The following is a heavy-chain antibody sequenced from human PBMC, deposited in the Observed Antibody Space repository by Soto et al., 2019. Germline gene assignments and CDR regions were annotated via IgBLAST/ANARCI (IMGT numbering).Heavy chain of an antibody. D-gene: IGHD4-17*01. J-gene: IGHJ2*01. CDR2: MNPNRGNT. V-gene: IGHV1-8*01. CDR3: ARPLITREYRPTTVTPYWYFDL. Sequence: ASVKVSCKASGYTFTSYDINWVLQATGQGLEWMGWMNPNRGNTCYAQKFQGRVTMTRNTSRSTAYMELSSLRSEDTAVYYCARPLITREYRPTTVTPYWYFDLWGRGTLVTVSS. CDR1: GYTFTSYD.